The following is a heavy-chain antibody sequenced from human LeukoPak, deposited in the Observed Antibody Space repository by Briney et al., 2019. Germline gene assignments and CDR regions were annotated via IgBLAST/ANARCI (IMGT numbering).Heavy chain of an antibody. J-gene: IGHJ5*02. D-gene: IGHD1-1*01. V-gene: IGHV4-34*01. CDR2: INHSGST. CDR1: GGSFSGYY. Sequence: SETLSLTCAVYGGSFSGYYWSWIRQPPGKGLEWIGEINHSGSTNYNPSLKSRVTMSVDTSKNQFSLKLRCVTSADTAVYYCARDRDWKYWFDPWGQGTLVTVSS. CDR3: ARDRDWKYWFDP.